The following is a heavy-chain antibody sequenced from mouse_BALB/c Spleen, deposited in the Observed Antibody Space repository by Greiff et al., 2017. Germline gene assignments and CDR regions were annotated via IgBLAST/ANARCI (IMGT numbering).Heavy chain of an antibody. J-gene: IGHJ2*01. D-gene: IGHD1-1*01. CDR3: ARQHYYGSSFDY. CDR2: ISYSGST. V-gene: IGHV3-2*02. Sequence: VQLKQSGPGLVKPSQSLSLTCTVTGYSITSDYAWNWIRQFPGNTLEWMGYISYSGSTSYNPSLKSRISITRDTSKNQFFLQLNSVTTEDTATYYCARQHYYGSSFDYWGQGTTLTVSS. CDR1: GYSITSDYA.